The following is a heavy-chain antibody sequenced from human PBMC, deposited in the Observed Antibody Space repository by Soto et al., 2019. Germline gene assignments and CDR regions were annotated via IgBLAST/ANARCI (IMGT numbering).Heavy chain of an antibody. J-gene: IGHJ3*02. CDR3: ARVHEYISDILIRRDGFDI. V-gene: IGHV4-59*01. D-gene: IGHD3-9*01. CDR1: HGSISSYY. Sequence: PSETLSLTCTVSHGSISSYYWSWIRQPPGKGLEWIGSIYYSGSTNYSPSLERRVTLSVDTSMNQFSLRLTSVTAADTAVYYCARVHEYISDILIRRDGFDIWGQGTMVTVSS. CDR2: IYYSGST.